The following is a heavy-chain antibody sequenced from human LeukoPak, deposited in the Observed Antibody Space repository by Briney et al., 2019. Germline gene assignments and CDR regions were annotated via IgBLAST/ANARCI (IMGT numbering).Heavy chain of an antibody. CDR3: ARKGATVTNVPYYYYYMDV. V-gene: IGHV4-34*01. Sequence: KPSETLSLTCAVYGGSFSGYYWSWIRQPPGKGLEWIGEINHSGSTNYNPSLKSRVTISVDTSKSQFSLKLSSVTAADTAVYYCARKGATVTNVPYYYYYMDVWGKGTTVTVSS. CDR1: GGSFSGYY. D-gene: IGHD4-17*01. J-gene: IGHJ6*03. CDR2: INHSGST.